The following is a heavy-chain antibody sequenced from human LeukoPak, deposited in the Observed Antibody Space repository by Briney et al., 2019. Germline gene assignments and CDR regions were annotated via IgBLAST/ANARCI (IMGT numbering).Heavy chain of an antibody. CDR1: GFTFSSYW. Sequence: GGSLRLSCAASGFTFSSYWMSWVRQAPGKGLEWVANIKQDGSEKYYVDSVKGRFTISRDNAKNSLYLQMNSLRAEDTAVYYCVVHSSGWQPFDYWGQGTLVTVSS. V-gene: IGHV3-7*01. CDR2: IKQDGSEK. J-gene: IGHJ4*02. D-gene: IGHD6-19*01. CDR3: VVHSSGWQPFDY.